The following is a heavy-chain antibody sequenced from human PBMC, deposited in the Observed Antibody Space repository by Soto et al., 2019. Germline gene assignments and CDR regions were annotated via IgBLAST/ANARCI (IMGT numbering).Heavy chain of an antibody. Sequence: SQTFSLTCAISGDSVSSNSVAWNWIRQSPSRGLEWLGRTYYKSKWYNDYAVSVKSRITINPDTSKNQFSLQLNSVTPEDTAVYYCARDTPAKGSYFDYWGQGTLVTVSS. D-gene: IGHD1-26*01. CDR3: ARDTPAKGSYFDY. CDR2: TYYKSKWYN. V-gene: IGHV6-1*01. J-gene: IGHJ4*02. CDR1: GDSVSSNSVA.